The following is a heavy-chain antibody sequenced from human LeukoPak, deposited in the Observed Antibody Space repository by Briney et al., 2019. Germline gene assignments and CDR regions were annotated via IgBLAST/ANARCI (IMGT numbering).Heavy chain of an antibody. V-gene: IGHV4-39*01. CDR3: ARRSWGSYRLPFDY. CDR2: IYYSGST. Sequence: PSQTLSLTCTVSGGSISSGGYYWSWIRQPPGKGLEWIGSIYYSGSTYYNPSLKSRVTISVDTSKNQFSLKLSSVTAADTAVYYCARRSWGSYRLPFDYWGQGTLVTVSS. J-gene: IGHJ4*02. D-gene: IGHD3-16*02. CDR1: GGSISSGGYY.